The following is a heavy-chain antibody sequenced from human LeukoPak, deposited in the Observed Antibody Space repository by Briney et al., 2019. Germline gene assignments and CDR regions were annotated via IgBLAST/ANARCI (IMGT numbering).Heavy chain of an antibody. CDR2: IYYSGST. Sequence: SETLSLTCTVSGGFINSSIYYWGWIRQPPGKGLEWIGSIYYSGSTYYNPSLKSQVTILVDTSKNQFSLKMSSVTAADTAVYYCARRRSRPHYYMDVWGKGTTVTVSS. J-gene: IGHJ6*03. V-gene: IGHV4-39*07. D-gene: IGHD4-17*01. CDR3: ARRRSRPHYYMDV. CDR1: GGFINSSIYY.